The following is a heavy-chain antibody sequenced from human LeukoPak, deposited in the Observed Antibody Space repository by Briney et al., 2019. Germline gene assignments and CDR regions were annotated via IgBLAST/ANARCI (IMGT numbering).Heavy chain of an antibody. Sequence: SVKVSCKASGGTFSSYSISWVRQAPGQGLEWVGRIIPMLGIANYAQKFQGRVTITADKSTSTAYMELSSLRSEDTAVYYCARDSSGYLDAFDIWGQGTMVTVSS. D-gene: IGHD3-22*01. CDR3: ARDSSGYLDAFDI. V-gene: IGHV1-69*04. CDR1: GGTFSSYS. CDR2: IIPMLGIA. J-gene: IGHJ3*02.